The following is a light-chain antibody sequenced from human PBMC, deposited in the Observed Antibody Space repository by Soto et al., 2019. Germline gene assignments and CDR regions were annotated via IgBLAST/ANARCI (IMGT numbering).Light chain of an antibody. CDR2: GAS. Sequence: EIVLTQSPGTLSLSPGERATLSCRASQSVNSNYLAWYQPKPGQGPRLLMYGASSRATGIPDRFSGSGSGTDFTLSISRLEPEDVAVYYCQQDDNSPRTFGHGTKVEIK. CDR3: QQDDNSPRT. V-gene: IGKV3-20*01. J-gene: IGKJ1*01. CDR1: QSVNSNY.